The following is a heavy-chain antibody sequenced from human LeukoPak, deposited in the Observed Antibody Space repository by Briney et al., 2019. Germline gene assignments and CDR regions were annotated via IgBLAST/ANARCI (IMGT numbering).Heavy chain of an antibody. CDR1: GFTFSSYG. J-gene: IGHJ4*02. Sequence: GGSLRLSCAASGFTFSSYGMHWVRQAPGKGLEWVAVISYDGSNKYYADSVKGRFTISRDNPKNTLYLQMNSLRAEDTAVYYCAKEGPFSAIFGVVIRAFDYWGQGTLVTASS. D-gene: IGHD3-3*01. CDR2: ISYDGSNK. V-gene: IGHV3-30*18. CDR3: AKEGPFSAIFGVVIRAFDY.